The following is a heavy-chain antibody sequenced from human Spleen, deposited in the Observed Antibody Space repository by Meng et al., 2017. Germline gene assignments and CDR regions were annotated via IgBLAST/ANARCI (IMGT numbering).Heavy chain of an antibody. V-gene: IGHV3-21*01. D-gene: IGHD4-17*01. J-gene: IGHJ4*02. Sequence: GGSLRLSCAASGYTFSSYSLNWVRQAPGKGLEWVSSISSSGTFIYYADSVKGRFTISRDNSKNSLYLQMNSLRVEDTAIYFCARDLLTTVTSGPDYWGQGTLVTVSS. CDR2: ISSSGTFI. CDR3: ARDLLTTVTSGPDY. CDR1: GYTFSSYS.